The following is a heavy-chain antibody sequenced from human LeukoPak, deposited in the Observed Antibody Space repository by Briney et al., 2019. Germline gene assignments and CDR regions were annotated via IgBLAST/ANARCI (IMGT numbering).Heavy chain of an antibody. J-gene: IGHJ6*03. V-gene: IGHV3-7*01. D-gene: IGHD5-12*01. CDR3: ARDGTRATKESYYYYYYMDV. CDR1: GFTFSSYW. CDR2: IKQDGSEK. Sequence: GGSLRLSCAASGFTFSSYWMSWVRQAPGKGLEWVANIKQDGSEKYYVDSVKGRFTISRDNAKNSLYLQMNSLRAEDTAVYYCARDGTRATKESYYYYYYMDVWGKGTTVTVSS.